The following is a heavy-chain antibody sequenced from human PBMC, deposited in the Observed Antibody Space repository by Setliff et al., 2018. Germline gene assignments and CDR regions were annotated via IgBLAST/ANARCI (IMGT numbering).Heavy chain of an antibody. D-gene: IGHD5-12*01. J-gene: IGHJ4*02. CDR3: ARGIGTLDISRYFDY. CDR1: GFTFSSYA. Sequence: GGSLRLSCAASGFTFSSYAMSWVRQAPGKGLEWVSAISGSGDNIGYADSVKGRFTISRDNAKNSLYLQMNSLRVEDTAVYYCARGIGTLDISRYFDYWGQGTLVTVSS. V-gene: IGHV3-23*01. CDR2: ISGSGDNI.